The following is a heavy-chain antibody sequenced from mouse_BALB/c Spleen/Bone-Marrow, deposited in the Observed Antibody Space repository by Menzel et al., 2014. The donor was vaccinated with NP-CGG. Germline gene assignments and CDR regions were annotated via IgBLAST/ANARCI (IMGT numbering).Heavy chain of an antibody. D-gene: IGHD1-1*01. CDR1: GYSFTGYK. CDR3: AGRGTYGSSPYDYAMDY. Sequence: VQLKDSGTELGKPGASVKISCKASGYSFTGYKMNWVKQSNGKSLEWIGNIDPYYGGTSYNQKFKGKATLTVDKSSSTAYMQLKSLTSEDSAVYYCAGRGTYGSSPYDYAMDYWGQGTSVTVSS. J-gene: IGHJ4*01. CDR2: IDPYYGGT. V-gene: IGHV1-39*01.